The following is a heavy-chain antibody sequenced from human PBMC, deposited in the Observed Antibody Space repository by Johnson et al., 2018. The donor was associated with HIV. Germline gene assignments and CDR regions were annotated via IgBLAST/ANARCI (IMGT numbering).Heavy chain of an antibody. CDR2: ISYDGKNK. CDR3: AREVDGFDI. V-gene: IGHV3-30*03. Sequence: QVQLVESGGGVVQPGRSLRLSCAASGFTFNNYGMHWVRQAPGKGLEWVAVISYDGKNKYFGDSVKGRFTISRDNAKNTLYLHMNSLRAEDTAVYYCAREVDGFDIWGQGTMVTVSS. CDR1: GFTFNNYG. J-gene: IGHJ3*02.